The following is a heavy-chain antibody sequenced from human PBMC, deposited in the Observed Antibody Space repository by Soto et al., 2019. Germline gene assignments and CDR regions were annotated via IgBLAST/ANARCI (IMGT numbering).Heavy chain of an antibody. D-gene: IGHD4-17*01. CDR1: GGTFSSYA. Sequence: SVKVSCKASGGTFSSYAISWVRQAPGQGLEWMGGIIPIFGTANYAQKFQGRVTITADESTSTAYLDLSSLRSEDTAVYYCARGGDYFLSRSCFDPWGQGTLVTVSS. V-gene: IGHV1-69*13. CDR2: IIPIFGTA. J-gene: IGHJ5*02. CDR3: ARGGDYFLSRSCFDP.